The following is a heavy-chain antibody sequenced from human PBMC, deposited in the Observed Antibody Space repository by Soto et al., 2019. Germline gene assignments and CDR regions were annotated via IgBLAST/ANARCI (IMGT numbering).Heavy chain of an antibody. CDR3: ARQGPQQRLDP. CDR1: GYSFTSYW. V-gene: IGHV5-51*01. Sequence: PGESLRISCKGVGYSFTSYWIVWVRQMPGEGLEWMGIIYPDDSDTRYNPSFQGHVTISADKSISTAYLQWSSLKASDTAMYYCARQGPQQRLDPWGQVTMVTVSS. J-gene: IGHJ5*02. CDR2: IYPDDSDT. D-gene: IGHD6-25*01.